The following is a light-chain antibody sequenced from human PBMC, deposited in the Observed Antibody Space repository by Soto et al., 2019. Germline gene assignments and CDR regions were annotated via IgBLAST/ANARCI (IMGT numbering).Light chain of an antibody. Sequence: EIFLTQSPATLFFSPGEKAPPPPRASQSVSSYLAWYQQKPGQAPRLLIYDASSRATGIPARFSGSGSGTDFTLTISSLEPEDFAVYYCHQRGSWPRGTFGQGTKVDIK. J-gene: IGKJ1*01. CDR2: DAS. CDR1: QSVSSY. CDR3: HQRGSWPRGT. V-gene: IGKV3-11*01.